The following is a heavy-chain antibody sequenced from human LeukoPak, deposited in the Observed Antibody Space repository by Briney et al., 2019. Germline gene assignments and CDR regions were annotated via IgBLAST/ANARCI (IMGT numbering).Heavy chain of an antibody. J-gene: IGHJ3*02. CDR3: AIGYGGYLSQSAFDI. CDR2: IWNDGNNR. D-gene: IGHD5-12*01. CDR1: GFMFSNHG. Sequence: GGSLRLSCAVSGFMFSNHGMHWVRQAPGKGLEWVAIIWNDGNNRYYADSVKGRFTISRDNSKNTLYLQMNSLRAEDTAVYYCAIGYGGYLSQSAFDIWGQGTLLTVSS. V-gene: IGHV3-33*03.